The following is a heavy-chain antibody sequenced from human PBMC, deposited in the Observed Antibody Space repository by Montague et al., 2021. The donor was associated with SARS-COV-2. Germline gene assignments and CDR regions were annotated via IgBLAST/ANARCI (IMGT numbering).Heavy chain of an antibody. CDR1: GDSTSCPNCY. D-gene: IGHD4-17*01. CDR2: IYNSGTT. J-gene: IGHJ5*01. V-gene: IGHV4-39*01. Sequence: SETLSLTCTVSGDSTSCPNCYWGWIRQPPGKGLDWIGTIYNSGTTYYNPSLKSRLTISIDTSKNQFSLKLSSVTAADTAVYYCARHRNYGDHSLDNWFYSWGQGTLVTVSS. CDR3: ARHRNYGDHSLDNWFYS.